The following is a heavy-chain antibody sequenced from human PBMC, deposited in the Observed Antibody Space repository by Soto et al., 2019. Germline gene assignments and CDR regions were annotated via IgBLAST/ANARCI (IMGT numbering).Heavy chain of an antibody. D-gene: IGHD5-12*01. J-gene: IGHJ2*01. CDR1: GGSISSSSYY. CDR2: IYYSGST. Sequence: PSETLSLTCTVSGGSISSSSYYWGWIRQPPGKGLEWIGSIYYSGSTYYNPSLKSRVTISVDTSKNQFSLKLSSVTAADTAVYYCAKVGMATIRLGFDLWGRGTLVTVSS. V-gene: IGHV4-39*01. CDR3: AKVGMATIRLGFDL.